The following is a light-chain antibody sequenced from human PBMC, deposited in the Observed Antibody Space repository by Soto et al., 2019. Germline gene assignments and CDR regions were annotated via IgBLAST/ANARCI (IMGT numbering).Light chain of an antibody. Sequence: QSALTQPRSVSRSPGQSVSISCTGTSSDVGGYNYVSWYQQHPGKAPKVIIYDVSKRPSGVPDRFSGSKSGNTASLTISGLQSEDEADYYCCSYAGRYIYVFGTGTKLTVL. J-gene: IGLJ1*01. CDR2: DVS. CDR1: SSDVGGYNY. CDR3: CSYAGRYIYV. V-gene: IGLV2-11*01.